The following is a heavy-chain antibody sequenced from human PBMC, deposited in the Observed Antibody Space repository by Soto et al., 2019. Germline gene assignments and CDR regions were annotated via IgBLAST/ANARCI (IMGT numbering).Heavy chain of an antibody. CDR1: GFTFSSYG. V-gene: IGHV3-30*18. CDR2: ISYDGSNK. D-gene: IGHD3-22*01. Sequence: QVQLVESGGGVVQPGRSLRLSCAASGFTFSSYGMHWVRQAPGKGLEWVAVISYDGSNKYYADSVKGRFTISRDNSKNTLYLQMNSLRAEDTAVYYCAKVGGYYDRSVAGFDSWGQGTLVTVSS. J-gene: IGHJ4*02. CDR3: AKVGGYYDRSVAGFDS.